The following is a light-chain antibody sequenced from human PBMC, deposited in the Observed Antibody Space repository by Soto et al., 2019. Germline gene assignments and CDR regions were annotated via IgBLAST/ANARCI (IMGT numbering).Light chain of an antibody. J-gene: IGLJ1*01. CDR1: SSDVGGYNY. V-gene: IGLV2-8*01. Sequence: QSALTQPPSVSGSPGQSVAISCTGTSSDVGGYNYVSWYQQHPGKAPRLMIYDVTKRPSGVPDRFSGSKSGNTPSLTVSGLRAEDEGDDYGTPYAASEPYVFGSGTTVPVL. CDR3: TPYAASEPYV. CDR2: DVT.